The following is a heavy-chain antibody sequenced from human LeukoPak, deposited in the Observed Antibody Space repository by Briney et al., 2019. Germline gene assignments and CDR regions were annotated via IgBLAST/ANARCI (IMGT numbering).Heavy chain of an antibody. CDR1: GGSISSADYY. CDR2: IYHSGST. Sequence: SQTLSLTCTVSGGSISSADYYWSWIRQPPGKGLEWIGYIYHSGSTYYNPSLRSRVTMSVDTSQNQFSLKLSSVTAADTAVYYCARVTGAATGIYYYYYYMDVWGKGTTVTVSS. CDR3: ARVTGAATGIYYYYYYMDV. V-gene: IGHV4-30-4*01. D-gene: IGHD6-13*01. J-gene: IGHJ6*03.